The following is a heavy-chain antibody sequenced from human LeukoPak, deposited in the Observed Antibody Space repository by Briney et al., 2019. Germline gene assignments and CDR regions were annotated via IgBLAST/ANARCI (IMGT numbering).Heavy chain of an antibody. V-gene: IGHV3-48*03. J-gene: IGHJ4*02. CDR1: GFTFSSYE. CDR3: AKEPEIAAAVPYFDY. D-gene: IGHD6-13*01. Sequence: GGSLRHSCAASGFTFSSYEMNWVRQAPGKGLEWVSYISSSGSTIYYADSVKGRFTISRDNAKNSLYLQMNSLRAEDTAVYYCAKEPEIAAAVPYFDYWGQGTLVTVSS. CDR2: ISSSGSTI.